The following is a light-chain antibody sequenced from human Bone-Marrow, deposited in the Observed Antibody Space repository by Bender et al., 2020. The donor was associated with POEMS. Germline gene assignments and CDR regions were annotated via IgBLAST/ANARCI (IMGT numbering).Light chain of an antibody. CDR3: QSYDNRLSGWV. V-gene: IGLV1-36*01. J-gene: IGLJ3*02. CDR1: SSNIGNHG. Sequence: QSVVTQPPSLSEAPRQRVTISCSGSSSNIGNHGVNWYQQLPGEAPKLLIYNSRQRPSGVPDRFSGSKSGTSASLAISGLRSEDEADYYCQSYDNRLSGWVFGGGTKLTVL. CDR2: NSR.